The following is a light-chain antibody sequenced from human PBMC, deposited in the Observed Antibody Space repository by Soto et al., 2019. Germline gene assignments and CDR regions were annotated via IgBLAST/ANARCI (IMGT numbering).Light chain of an antibody. V-gene: IGKV1-5*03. J-gene: IGKJ2*01. CDR2: KAS. Sequence: DIQMTQSPSTLASSLGDRVTITCRASQSSSSWLAWYQQKPGEAPNLLIYKASSLESGVPSRFSGSGSGTEFTLTISSLQPDDFATYYCQQYKSSSHTFGQGTKMEI. CDR1: QSSSSW. CDR3: QQYKSSSHT.